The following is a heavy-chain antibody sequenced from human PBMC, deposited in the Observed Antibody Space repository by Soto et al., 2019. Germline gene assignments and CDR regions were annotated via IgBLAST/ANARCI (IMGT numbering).Heavy chain of an antibody. CDR3: AEDGIRDVRSVSAFLLNRSSDL. CDR2: ITGSGDKT. V-gene: IGHV3-23*01. Sequence: GKGLEWVSGITGSGDKTYYADSVKGRFIISRDNSENTLYLQMNSLRSEDTVLFFQAEDGIRDVRSVSAFLLNRSSDL. J-gene: IGHJ2*01. D-gene: IGHD3-10*02.